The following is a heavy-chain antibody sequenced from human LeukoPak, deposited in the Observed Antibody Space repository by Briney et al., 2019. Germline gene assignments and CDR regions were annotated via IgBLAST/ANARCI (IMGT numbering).Heavy chain of an antibody. CDR1: GYTFTGYY. D-gene: IGHD2-2*01. CDR2: INPNSGGT. CDR3: ARARRPNTSFSGG. V-gene: IGHV1-2*02. Sequence: ASVKVSCKASGYTFTGYYMHWVRQAPGQGLEWMGWINPNSGGTNYAQKFRGRVTMTRDTSISTAYMELSRLRSDDTAVYYCARARRPNTSFSGGWGQGTLVTVSS. J-gene: IGHJ4*02.